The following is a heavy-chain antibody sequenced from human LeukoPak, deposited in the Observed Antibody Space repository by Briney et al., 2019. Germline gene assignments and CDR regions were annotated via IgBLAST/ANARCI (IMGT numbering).Heavy chain of an antibody. CDR1: GFSFNNAW. CDR2: IKSKADGATT. V-gene: IGHV3-15*01. J-gene: IGHJ4*02. CDR3: TTCITLARKTTPFDC. Sequence: GGSLRLSCAASGFSFNNAWMSWVRQTPGKGLEWVGRIKSKADGATTDYGTSLKGRITISRDDSTNTLYLQFNSLETEDTAVYFCTTCITLARKTTPFDCWGRGTLVTVSS. D-gene: IGHD6-19*01.